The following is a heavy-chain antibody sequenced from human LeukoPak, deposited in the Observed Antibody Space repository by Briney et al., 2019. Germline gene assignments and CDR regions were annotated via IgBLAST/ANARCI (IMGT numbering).Heavy chain of an antibody. CDR1: GFTFSSYA. CDR2: ITASGGNT. Sequence: PGGSLRLSCAASGFTFSSYAMGWLRQAPGKGLEWVSAITASGGNTYYADSVKGRFTISRDSSKNTLYLQVNSLRAEDTAVYYCAKGNGYSYGRYYFDYWGQGTLVTVSS. CDR3: AKGNGYSYGRYYFDY. J-gene: IGHJ4*02. D-gene: IGHD5-18*01. V-gene: IGHV3-23*01.